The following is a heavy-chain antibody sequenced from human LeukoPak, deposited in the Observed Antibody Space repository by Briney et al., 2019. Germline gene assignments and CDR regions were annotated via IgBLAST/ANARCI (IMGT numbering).Heavy chain of an antibody. J-gene: IGHJ3*02. V-gene: IGHV3-48*01. D-gene: IGHD3-22*01. Sequence: GGSLRLSCAASGFTFSSYSMNWVRQAPGKGLEWGSYISSSSSTTYYADSVKGRFTISRDNAKNSLYLQMNSLRAEDTAVYYCARSPSSGYYYPNAFDSWGQGTMVTVSS. CDR3: ARSPSSGYYYPNAFDS. CDR2: ISSSSSTT. CDR1: GFTFSSYS.